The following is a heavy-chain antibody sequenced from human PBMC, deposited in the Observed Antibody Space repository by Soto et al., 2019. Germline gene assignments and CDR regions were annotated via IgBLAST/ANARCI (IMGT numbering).Heavy chain of an antibody. V-gene: IGHV3-23*01. CDR2: VSTRGYIT. J-gene: IGHJ6*02. Sequence: EVQLLESGGDLVQPGGSLRLSCAASGLNFNDYAMTWVRQAPGNGLEWVSSVSTRGYITYYSDSVKGRFTISRDNSKNTLFLHMNSLTAEDTALYYCARGDRGVSGSPASYYYSGLDVWGQGTKVTVYS. D-gene: IGHD2-8*02. CDR3: ARGDRGVSGSPASYYYSGLDV. CDR1: GLNFNDYA.